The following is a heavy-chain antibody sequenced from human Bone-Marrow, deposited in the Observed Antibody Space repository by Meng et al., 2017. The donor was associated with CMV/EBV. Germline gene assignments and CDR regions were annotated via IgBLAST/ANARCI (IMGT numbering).Heavy chain of an antibody. CDR1: GYSISSDYY. V-gene: IGHV4-38-2*02. Sequence: SETLSLTCTVSGYSISSDYYWSWIRQPPGKGLEWIGEINRSGSSSYNPSLKSRVTISIDTSKNQFSLKVNSVTAAETAIYYCARESFSVAGSLYYGMDVWGQGTTVTVSS. CDR2: INRSGSS. J-gene: IGHJ6*02. CDR3: ARESFSVAGSLYYGMDV. D-gene: IGHD6-19*01.